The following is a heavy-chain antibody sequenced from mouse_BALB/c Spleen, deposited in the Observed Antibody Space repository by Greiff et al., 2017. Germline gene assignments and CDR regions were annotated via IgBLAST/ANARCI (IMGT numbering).Heavy chain of an antibody. CDR2: ISYSGST. Sequence: VQLKESGPSLVKPSQTLSLTCSVTGDSITSGYWNWIRKFPGNKLEYMGYISYSGSTYYNPSLKSRISITRDTSKNQYYLQLNSVTTEDTAIYYCARYYGSSYGYFDYWGQGTTLTVSS. D-gene: IGHD1-1*01. CDR1: GDSITSGY. V-gene: IGHV3-8*02. CDR3: ARYYGSSYGYFDY. J-gene: IGHJ2*01.